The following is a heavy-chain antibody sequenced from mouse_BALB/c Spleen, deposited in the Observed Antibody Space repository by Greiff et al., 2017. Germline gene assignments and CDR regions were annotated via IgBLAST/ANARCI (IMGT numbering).Heavy chain of an antibody. CDR3: ARRGETARATPFAY. Sequence: VKVVESGPGLVAPSQSLSITCTVSGFSLSRYSVHWVRQPPGKGLEWLGMIWGGGSTDYNSALKSRLSISKDNSKSQVFLKMNSLQTDDTAMYYCARRGETARATPFAYWGQGTLVTVSA. CDR1: GFSLSRYS. CDR2: IWGGGST. D-gene: IGHD3-2*01. V-gene: IGHV2-6-4*01. J-gene: IGHJ3*01.